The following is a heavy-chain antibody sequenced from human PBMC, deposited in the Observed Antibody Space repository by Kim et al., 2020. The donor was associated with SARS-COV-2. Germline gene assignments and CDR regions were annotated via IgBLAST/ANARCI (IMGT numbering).Heavy chain of an antibody. J-gene: IGHJ4*02. CDR3: LGGYSFAY. D-gene: IGHD3-10*01. Sequence: ASVKVSCKTSGHTFTRDSIHWVRQAPGQRLEWMGGIDCGNGNTIYSPKFQGRVTLSPDTSASPGYMELSTRRPEDPAVYFCLGGYSFAYWGQGTLFTVS. CDR1: GHTFTRDS. V-gene: IGHV1-3*01. CDR2: IDCGNGNT.